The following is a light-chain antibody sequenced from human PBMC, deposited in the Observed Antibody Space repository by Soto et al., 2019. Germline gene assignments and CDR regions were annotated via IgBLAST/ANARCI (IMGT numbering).Light chain of an antibody. CDR2: DIF. CDR3: QQYSSSPRT. V-gene: IGKV3D-15*01. CDR1: QSVSSN. J-gene: IGKJ1*01. Sequence: EIVMTQSPATLSASPGERATLSCRASQSVSSNLAWYQQKPGQAPRLVIYDIFTRATGVPTRISGSGSGTDFTLTISRLEPEDFAVYYCQQYSSSPRTFGQGTKVDIK.